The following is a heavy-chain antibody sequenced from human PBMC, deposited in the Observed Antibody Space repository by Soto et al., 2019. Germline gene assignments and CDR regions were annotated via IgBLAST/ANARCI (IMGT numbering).Heavy chain of an antibody. CDR2: ISYDGSNK. V-gene: IGHV3-30*18. J-gene: IGHJ4*02. CDR3: AKDRIQYYYDSSGYPDY. Sequence: QVQLVESGGGVVQPGRSLRLSCAASGFTFSSYGMHWVRQAPGKGLEWVAVISYDGSNKYYADSVKGRFTISRDNSKNTLYLQMNSLRAEDTAVYYCAKDRIQYYYDSSGYPDYWGQGTLVTVSS. D-gene: IGHD3-22*01. CDR1: GFTFSSYG.